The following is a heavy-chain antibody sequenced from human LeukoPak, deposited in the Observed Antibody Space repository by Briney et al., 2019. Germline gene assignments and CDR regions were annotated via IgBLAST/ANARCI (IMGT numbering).Heavy chain of an antibody. CDR2: IYHSGST. CDR3: ARGACGGDCPYYYHYYMDV. V-gene: IGHV4-38-2*02. J-gene: IGHJ6*03. D-gene: IGHD2-21*02. Sequence: SETLSLTCTISGYSISSGYYWGWIRQPPGKGLEWIGSIYHSGSTYYNPSLKSRVTISLDTSKNQFSLKLTSVTAADTAVYYCARGACGGDCPYYYHYYMDVWGKGTTVTVSS. CDR1: GYSISSGYY.